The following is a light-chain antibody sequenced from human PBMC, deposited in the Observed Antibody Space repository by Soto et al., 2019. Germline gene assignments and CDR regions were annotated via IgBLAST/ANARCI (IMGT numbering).Light chain of an antibody. CDR1: SSNIGAGYD. CDR2: GNS. Sequence: QSVLTQPPSVSGASGQRVTISCTGSSSNIGAGYDVHWYQQLPGTAPKLLIYGNSNRPSGVPDRFSGSKSGTSASLAITGLQAEDEADYYCQSYDSSLSGSVFGGGTQLTA. J-gene: IGLJ7*02. CDR3: QSYDSSLSGSV. V-gene: IGLV1-40*01.